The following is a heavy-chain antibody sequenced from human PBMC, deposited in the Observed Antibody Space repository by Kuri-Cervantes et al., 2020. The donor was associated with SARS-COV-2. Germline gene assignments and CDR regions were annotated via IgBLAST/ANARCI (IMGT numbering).Heavy chain of an antibody. D-gene: IGHD2-2*01. J-gene: IGHJ6*03. CDR1: GFTFNTYN. V-gene: IGHV3-21*01. Sequence: GESLKISCTASGFTFNTYNMKWVRQAPGKGLEWVSGIGPSNTYIYYADSMKGRFTISRDNAKSSLFLQLTSLRAEDTAVYYCARVACSSSNCAIYYYYMDVWGKGTTVTVSS. CDR2: IGPSNTYI. CDR3: ARVACSSSNCAIYYYYMDV.